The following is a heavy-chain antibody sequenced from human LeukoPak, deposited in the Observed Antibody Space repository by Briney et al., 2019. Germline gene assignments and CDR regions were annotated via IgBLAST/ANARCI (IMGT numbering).Heavy chain of an antibody. CDR3: ARGLRCFGEFFDY. D-gene: IGHD3-10*01. CDR2: INHSGST. V-gene: IGHV4-39*07. J-gene: IGHJ4*02. Sequence: SETLSLTCTVSGGSVSSGTYYLSWLRQPPGKGLEWIGEINHSGSTNYNPSLKSRATISVDTSKNQFSLKLSSVTAADTAVYYCARGLRCFGEFFDYWGQGTLVTVSS. CDR1: GGSVSSGTYY.